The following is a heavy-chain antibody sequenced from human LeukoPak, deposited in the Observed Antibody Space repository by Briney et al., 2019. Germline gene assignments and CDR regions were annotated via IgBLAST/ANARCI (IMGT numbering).Heavy chain of an antibody. CDR2: IYFSGST. V-gene: IGHV4-59*01. J-gene: IGHJ4*02. CDR1: DGSISSYY. Sequence: PSETLSLTCTVADGSISSYYWNWIRQPPGKGLEWIGYIYFSGSTNYTPSLKSRVTISIDTSKNQFSLKLSSVTAADTAVYYCARARRAVADYFDYWGQGTLVTVPS. D-gene: IGHD6-19*01. CDR3: ARARRAVADYFDY.